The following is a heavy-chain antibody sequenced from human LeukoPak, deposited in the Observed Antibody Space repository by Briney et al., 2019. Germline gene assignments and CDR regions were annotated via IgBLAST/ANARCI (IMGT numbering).Heavy chain of an antibody. V-gene: IGHV5-51*01. D-gene: IGHD6-13*01. J-gene: IGHJ4*02. CDR3: ARTYTRYSSSWYYLGY. CDR1: GYSFTSYW. Sequence: GESLKISCKGSGYSFTSYWIGWVRKMPGKGLEWMGIIYPGDSDTRYSPSFQGQVTISADKSISTAYLQWSSLKASDTAMYYCARTYTRYSSSWYYLGYWGQGTLVTVSS. CDR2: IYPGDSDT.